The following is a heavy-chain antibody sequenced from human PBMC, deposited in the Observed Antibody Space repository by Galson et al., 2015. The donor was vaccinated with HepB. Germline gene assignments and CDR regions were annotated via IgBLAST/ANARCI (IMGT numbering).Heavy chain of an antibody. J-gene: IGHJ6*02. D-gene: IGHD6-19*01. CDR1: GFTFSPYW. V-gene: IGHV3-74*01. CDR3: ARGVRLVLYYYYAMDV. Sequence: SLRLSCAASGFTFSPYWMHWVRHAPGKGLVWVSRINSDGSSTSSADSVKGRFTIFRDNAKNTLYLQMNSLRAEDTAVYYCARGVRLVLYYYYAMDVWGQGTTVTVSS. CDR2: INSDGSST.